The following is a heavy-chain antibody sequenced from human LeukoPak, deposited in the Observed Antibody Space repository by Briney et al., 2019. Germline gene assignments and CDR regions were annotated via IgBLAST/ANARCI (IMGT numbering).Heavy chain of an antibody. CDR3: ARVKPGYQLWRIGGPFDY. D-gene: IGHD2-2*01. CDR2: IYTSGSS. CDR1: GGSISSYY. Sequence: SGTLSLTCTVSGGSISSYYWSWIRQPAGKGLEWIGRIYTSGSSNYNPSLKSRVTMSVDTSKNQFSLKLSSVTAADTAVYYCARVKPGYQLWRIGGPFDYWGQGTLVTVSS. V-gene: IGHV4-4*07. J-gene: IGHJ4*02.